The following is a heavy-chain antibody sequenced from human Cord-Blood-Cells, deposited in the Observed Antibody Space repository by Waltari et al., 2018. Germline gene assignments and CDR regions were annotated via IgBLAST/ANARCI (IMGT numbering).Heavy chain of an antibody. V-gene: IGHV1-2*04. J-gene: IGHJ6*02. Sequence: QVQLVQSGAEVKKPGASVKVSCKASGYTFTGYYIPWVRQAPGQGLEWMGWINPNSGGTNYAQKFQGWVTMTRDTSISTAYMELSRLRSDDTAVYYCARGGRSSGYYYYGMDVWGQGTTVTVSS. CDR2: INPNSGGT. D-gene: IGHD6-19*01. CDR3: ARGGRSSGYYYYGMDV. CDR1: GYTFTGYY.